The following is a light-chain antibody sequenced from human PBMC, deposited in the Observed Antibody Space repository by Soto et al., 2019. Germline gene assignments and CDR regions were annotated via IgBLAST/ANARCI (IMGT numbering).Light chain of an antibody. CDR2: DAS. V-gene: IGKV3-11*01. J-gene: IGKJ1*01. CDR3: QQRSNWPWT. Sequence: EIVLTQSPATLSLFPGERATLSCRASPSVSSYLAWYQQKPGQAPRLLIYDASNRATGIPARFSGSGSGTAFTLTISSLEPEDFAVYYCQQRSNWPWTFGQGNKVEIK. CDR1: PSVSSY.